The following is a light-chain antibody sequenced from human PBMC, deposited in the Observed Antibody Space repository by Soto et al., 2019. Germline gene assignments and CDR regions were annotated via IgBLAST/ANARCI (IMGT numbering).Light chain of an antibody. J-gene: IGKJ1*01. CDR1: KSISRW. Sequence: DIPMTQSPSTLSATLEERVTITFRASKSISRWLAWYQQKPGKAPKVLIYKASTLESGVPSRFSGSGSGTEFTLAISSLQPDDFATYYCQQYNNYPWTFGQGTKVDIK. CDR3: QQYNNYPWT. V-gene: IGKV1-5*03. CDR2: KAS.